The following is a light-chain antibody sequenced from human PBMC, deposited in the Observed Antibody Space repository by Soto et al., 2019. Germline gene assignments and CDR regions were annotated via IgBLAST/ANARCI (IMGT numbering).Light chain of an antibody. Sequence: SLPVNPGEPASISCRASQSLLHSPGYNYLDWYLQKPGQSPQLLIYLGSNRATGIPDRFSGSGSGTDFTLTISRLEPEDFAVYYCQQYGSSPPWTFGQGTKVDI. V-gene: IGKV2-28*01. J-gene: IGKJ1*01. CDR2: LGS. CDR3: QQYGSSPPWT. CDR1: QSLLHSPGYNY.